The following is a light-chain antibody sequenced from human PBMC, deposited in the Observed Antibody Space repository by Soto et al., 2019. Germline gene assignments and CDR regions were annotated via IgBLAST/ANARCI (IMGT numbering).Light chain of an antibody. CDR2: ANN. Sequence: QSVLTQPPSVSGTPGQTITISCSGSTSDIGSNTVNWYRQVPGTAPTLLIYANNQRPSGVPDRFSGSKSGTSASLAISGLQSVDEADYYCEAWDDSLNGPVFGGGTKLTVL. V-gene: IGLV1-44*01. CDR3: EAWDDSLNGPV. CDR1: TSDIGSNT. J-gene: IGLJ3*02.